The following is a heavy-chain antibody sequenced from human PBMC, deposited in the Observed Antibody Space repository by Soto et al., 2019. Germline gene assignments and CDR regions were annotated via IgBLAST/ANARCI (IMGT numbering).Heavy chain of an antibody. J-gene: IGHJ4*02. CDR3: AKDRGFRGGIMDY. CDR2: ISYDGTNK. Sequence: QVQLVESGGGVVRPGRSLRLSCAASGFAFSNYGMHWVRQAPGKGLEWVTVISYDGTNKYYADYVKGRFTISRDNSKNTLYLQMNSLRPEDTSIYYCAKDRGFRGGIMDYWGQGTLVTVSS. V-gene: IGHV3-30*18. D-gene: IGHD3-16*01. CDR1: GFAFSNYG.